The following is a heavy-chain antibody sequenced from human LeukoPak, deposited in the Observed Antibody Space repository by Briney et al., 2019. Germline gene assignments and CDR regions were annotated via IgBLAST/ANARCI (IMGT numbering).Heavy chain of an antibody. V-gene: IGHV3-23*01. CDR1: GFTFTTYA. D-gene: IGHD2/OR15-2a*01. Sequence: QSGGSLRLSCAASGFTFTTYAMSWVRQAPGKGLEWVSAISGSGDSTYYADSVTGRFTISRDNSKNTPYLQVNSLRAEDTAVYYCAKAHYIHFLDFWGQGTLVTVSS. CDR3: AKAHYIHFLDF. J-gene: IGHJ4*02. CDR2: ISGSGDST.